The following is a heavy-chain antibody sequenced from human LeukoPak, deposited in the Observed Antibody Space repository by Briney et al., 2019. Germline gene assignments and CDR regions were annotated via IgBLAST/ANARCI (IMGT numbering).Heavy chain of an antibody. Sequence: GGTLRLSCAASGFTFSSYGMSWVRQAPGKGLEWVSGISGSGGSTYYADSVKGRFTISRDNSKNTLYLEMNSLRAEDTAVYYCAELGITMIGGVWGKGTTVTISS. CDR3: AELGITMIGGV. V-gene: IGHV3-23*01. CDR2: ISGSGGST. CDR1: GFTFSSYG. J-gene: IGHJ6*04. D-gene: IGHD3-10*02.